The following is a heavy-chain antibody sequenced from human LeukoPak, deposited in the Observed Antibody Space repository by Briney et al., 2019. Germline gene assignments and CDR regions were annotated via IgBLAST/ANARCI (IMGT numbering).Heavy chain of an antibody. D-gene: IGHD3-10*01. J-gene: IGHJ3*02. CDR3: ARDPLWFGELLNAFDI. Sequence: GASMKVSCKASGGTFSSYAISWVRQAPGQGLEWMGGIIPIFGTANYAQKFQGRVTITADESTSTAYIELSSLRSEDTAVYYCARDPLWFGELLNAFDIWGQGTMVTVSS. V-gene: IGHV1-69*13. CDR1: GGTFSSYA. CDR2: IIPIFGTA.